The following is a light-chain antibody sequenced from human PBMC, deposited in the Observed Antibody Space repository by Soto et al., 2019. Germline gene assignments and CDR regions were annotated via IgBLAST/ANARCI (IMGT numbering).Light chain of an antibody. CDR1: MLGNKY. Sequence: SYELTQPLSVSVSPGQTASITCSGDMLGNKYASWYQQKPGLSPVVVIYQDNRRPSGIPERFSGYRSGNTATLTISGTQALDEADYFCQAWDSITAVFGGGTKLTVL. CDR2: QDN. J-gene: IGLJ2*01. CDR3: QAWDSITAV. V-gene: IGLV3-1*01.